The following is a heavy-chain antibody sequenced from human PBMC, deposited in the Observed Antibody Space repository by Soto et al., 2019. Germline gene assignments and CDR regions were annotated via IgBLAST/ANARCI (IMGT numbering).Heavy chain of an antibody. CDR2: ISAYNGDT. D-gene: IGHD2-21*01. CDR3: ARDRVVEXXYPSYYYGMDV. Sequence: ASVKVSCKASGYTFTSYGVSWVRQAPGQGLEWMGWISAYNGDTNYAQKVQGSVPMTTDTTTSTASXXLRSLTTDDPAVYSWARDRVVEXXYPSYYYGMDVWGKGTTVPVSS. J-gene: IGHJ6*04. V-gene: IGHV1-18*04. CDR1: GYTFTSYG.